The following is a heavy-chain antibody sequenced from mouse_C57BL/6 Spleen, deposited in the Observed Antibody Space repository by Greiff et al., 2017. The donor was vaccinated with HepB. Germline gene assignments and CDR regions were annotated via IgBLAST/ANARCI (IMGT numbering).Heavy chain of an antibody. CDR3: ASPLIYYDYDARGYYFDY. Sequence: VQLQQSGAELARPGASVKLSCKASGYTFTSYGISWVKQRTGQGLEWIGEIYPRSGNTYYNEKFKGKATLTADKSSSTAYMELRSLTSEDAAVYFCASPLIYYDYDARGYYFDYWGQGTTLTVSS. CDR1: GYTFTSYG. J-gene: IGHJ2*01. V-gene: IGHV1-81*01. CDR2: IYPRSGNT. D-gene: IGHD2-4*01.